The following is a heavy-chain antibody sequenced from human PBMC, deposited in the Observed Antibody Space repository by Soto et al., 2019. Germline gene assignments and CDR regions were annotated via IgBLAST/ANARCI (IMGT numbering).Heavy chain of an antibody. CDR2: INPESGNP. D-gene: IGHD3-10*01. V-gene: IGHV1-2*02. J-gene: IGHJ5*01. Sequence: ASVKVSCKASGYTFTDYYMHWVRQAPGQGFEWVGGINPESGNPKYVPKFQGRVTVTRDTSTSTAYMELNSLRSDDTATYYCTRAYGAETFDFWGQGTRVTVSS. CDR1: GYTFTDYY. CDR3: TRAYGAETFDF.